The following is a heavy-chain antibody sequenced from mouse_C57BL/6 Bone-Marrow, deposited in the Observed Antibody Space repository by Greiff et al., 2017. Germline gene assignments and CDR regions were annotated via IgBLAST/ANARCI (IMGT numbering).Heavy chain of an antibody. CDR2: IYPGGGYT. Sequence: QVQLQQSGAELVRPGTSVKMSCKASGYTFTNYWIGWAKQRPGHGLEWIGDIYPGGGYTNYNEKFKGKATLTADKSSSTAYMQVSSLTSEDSAIYYCAVGPHYYGSFYYFDYWGQGTTLTVSS. J-gene: IGHJ2*01. CDR1: GYTFTNYW. V-gene: IGHV1-63*01. CDR3: AVGPHYYGSFYYFDY. D-gene: IGHD1-1*01.